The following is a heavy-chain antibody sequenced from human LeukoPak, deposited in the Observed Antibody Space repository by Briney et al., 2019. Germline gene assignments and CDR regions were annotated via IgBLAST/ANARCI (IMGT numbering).Heavy chain of an antibody. J-gene: IGHJ6*02. CDR2: ITGSSGTI. V-gene: IGHV3-48*04. CDR3: ARGPAYYYGSGSSSYGMDV. CDR1: GFTFSSYS. Sequence: GGSLRLSCAASGFTFSSYSMDWVRQAPGKGLEWIAYITGSSGTIYYADSVKGRFTISRDNAKNSLYLQMNSLRADDTAVYYCARGPAYYYGSGSSSYGMDVWGQGTTVTVSS. D-gene: IGHD3-10*01.